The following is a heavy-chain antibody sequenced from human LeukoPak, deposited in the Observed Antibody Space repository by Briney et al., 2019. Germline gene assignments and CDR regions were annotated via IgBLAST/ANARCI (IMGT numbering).Heavy chain of an antibody. CDR3: ARETMLAGFASGLGFNY. D-gene: IGHD6-19*01. Sequence: SETLSLTCAVSGASISSWYWSWIRQPPGKGLEWIGNIHGSGYSNYNPSLKSRLSMSLDTSRNQFSLNLTSVTAADTATYYCARETMLAGFASGLGFNYWGQGILVIVSS. CDR1: GASISSWY. V-gene: IGHV4-59*01. CDR2: IHGSGYS. J-gene: IGHJ4*02.